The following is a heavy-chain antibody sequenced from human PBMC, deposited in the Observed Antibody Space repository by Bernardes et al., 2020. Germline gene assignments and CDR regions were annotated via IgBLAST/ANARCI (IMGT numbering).Heavy chain of an antibody. J-gene: IGHJ4*02. CDR2: VSGGGGGA. D-gene: IGHD6-19*01. Sequence: GGSLRLSCAAFGFSFTSYAMSWVRQAPGQGLEWVSTVSGGGGGADYADSVKGRFTIYRDSSKNTLYLQMNSLRAEDTAVYYCARTGSSGWSGHFDYWGQGTLVTVSS. CDR1: GFSFTSYA. V-gene: IGHV3-23*01. CDR3: ARTGSSGWSGHFDY.